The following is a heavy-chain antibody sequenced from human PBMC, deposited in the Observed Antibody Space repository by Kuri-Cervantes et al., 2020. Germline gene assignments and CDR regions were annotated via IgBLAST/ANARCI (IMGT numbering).Heavy chain of an antibody. Sequence: GESLKISCAASGLKLSDYYMSWIRQAPGKGLEWVSYISSSGSSIYADSVKGRFTISRDNAKNSLYLQMNSLRVDDTAVYYCARGASSGGTYWGQGTLVTVSS. CDR3: ARGASSGGTY. V-gene: IGHV3-11*01. CDR1: GLKLSDYY. J-gene: IGHJ4*02. D-gene: IGHD2-15*01. CDR2: ISSSGSSI.